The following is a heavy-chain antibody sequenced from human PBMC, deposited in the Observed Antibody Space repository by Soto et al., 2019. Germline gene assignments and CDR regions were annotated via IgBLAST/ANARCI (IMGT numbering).Heavy chain of an antibody. CDR2: INTNTGNP. D-gene: IGHD5-12*01. Sequence: QVQLVQSGSELKKPGASVKVSCKASGYTFTSYAMTWVRKAPGKGLEWMGWINTNTGNPTYAQGFTGRFVFSLDTSVRTAYLQLCSRTAEDTAVYYGARELMYSGYDYWFFDYWGQGTRVTVSS. CDR1: GYTFTSYA. CDR3: ARELMYSGYDYWFFDY. V-gene: IGHV7-4-1*01. J-gene: IGHJ4*02.